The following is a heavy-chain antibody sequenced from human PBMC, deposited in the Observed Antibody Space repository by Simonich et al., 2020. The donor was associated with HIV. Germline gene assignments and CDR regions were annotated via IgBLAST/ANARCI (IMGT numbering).Heavy chain of an antibody. CDR3: AAGNGLLRFLEWEGTYMDV. CDR2: IIHSGST. Sequence: QVQLQQWGAGLLKPSETLSLTCAVYGGSFSGYFWTWIRQPPGKGLEWIGEIIHSGSTNNNPSLKSRVTIAVDTAKNQFSLKLSSVTAADTAVYYCAAGNGLLRFLEWEGTYMDVWGKGTTVTVSS. J-gene: IGHJ6*03. V-gene: IGHV4-34*12. D-gene: IGHD3-3*01. CDR1: GGSFSGYF.